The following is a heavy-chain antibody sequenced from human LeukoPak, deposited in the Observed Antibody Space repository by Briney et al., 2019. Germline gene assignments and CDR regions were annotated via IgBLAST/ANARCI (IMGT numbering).Heavy chain of an antibody. CDR3: ASDDARVDY. J-gene: IGHJ4*02. CDR1: GGSFSGYY. V-gene: IGHV4-34*01. Sequence: SETLSLTCAVYGGSFSGYYWSWIRQPPGKGLEWIGEINHSGSTNYNPSLKSRVTISVDTSKNQFSLELSSVTAADTAVYYCASDDARVDYWGQGTLVTVSS. CDR2: INHSGST.